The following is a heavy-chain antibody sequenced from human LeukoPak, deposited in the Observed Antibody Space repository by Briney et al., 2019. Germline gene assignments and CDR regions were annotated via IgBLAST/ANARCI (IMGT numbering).Heavy chain of an antibody. J-gene: IGHJ4*02. CDR2: ISGSGGST. Sequence: PGGSLRLSCAASGFTFSSYAMSWVRQALGKGLEWVSAISGSGGSTYYADSVKGRFTISRDNSKNTLYLQMNSLRAEDTAVYYCARDNWGDGYKLDYWGQGTLVTVSS. D-gene: IGHD5-24*01. CDR1: GFTFSSYA. CDR3: ARDNWGDGYKLDY. V-gene: IGHV3-23*01.